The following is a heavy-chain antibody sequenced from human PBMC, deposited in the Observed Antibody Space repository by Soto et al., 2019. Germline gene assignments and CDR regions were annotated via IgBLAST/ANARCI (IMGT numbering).Heavy chain of an antibody. CDR1: GGSISSSNW. Sequence: PSETLSLTCAVSGGSISSSNWWSWVRQPPGKGLEWIGEIYHSGSTNYNPSLKSRVTISVDKSKNQSSLKLTSVTAADTAVYWCARDPVDGYAFFDNWGQGALVTVSS. J-gene: IGHJ5*02. D-gene: IGHD5-12*01. V-gene: IGHV4-4*01. CDR3: ARDPVDGYAFFDN. CDR2: IYHSGST.